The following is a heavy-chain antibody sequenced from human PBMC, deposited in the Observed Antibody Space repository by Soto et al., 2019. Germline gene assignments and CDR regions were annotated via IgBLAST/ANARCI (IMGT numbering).Heavy chain of an antibody. CDR2: IYYSGST. V-gene: IGHV4-59*01. J-gene: IGHJ4*02. CDR1: GGSISSYY. D-gene: IGHD3-22*01. Sequence: SETLSLTCTVSGGSISSYYWSWIRQPPGKGLEWIGYIYYSGSTNYNPSLKSRVTISVDTSKNQFSLKLSSVTAADTAVYYCARNPVVSSGYYYVDYWGQGTLVTVSS. CDR3: ARNPVVSSGYYYVDY.